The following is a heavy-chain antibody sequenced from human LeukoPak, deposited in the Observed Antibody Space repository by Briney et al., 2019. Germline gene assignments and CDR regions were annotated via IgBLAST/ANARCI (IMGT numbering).Heavy chain of an antibody. CDR1: GYTFTGYY. Sequence: ASVKVSCKASGYTFTGYYMHWVRQAPGQGLEWMGRINPNSGGTNYAQKFQGRVTMTRDTSISTAYMELSRLRSDDTAVYYCARDSEVAYYYGSGSYFPDYRGQGTLVTVSS. CDR2: INPNSGGT. CDR3: ARDSEVAYYYGSGSYFPDY. V-gene: IGHV1-2*06. D-gene: IGHD3-10*01. J-gene: IGHJ4*02.